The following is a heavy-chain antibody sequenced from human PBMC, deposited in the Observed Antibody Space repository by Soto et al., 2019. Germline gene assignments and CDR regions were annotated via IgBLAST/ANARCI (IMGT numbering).Heavy chain of an antibody. D-gene: IGHD6-6*01. V-gene: IGHV3-30-3*01. CDR2: ISYDGSNK. Sequence: GGSLRLSCAASGFTFSSYAMHWVRQAPGKGLEWVAVISYDGSNKYYADSVKGRFTISRDNSKNTLYLQMNSLRAEDTAVYYCARDIWGRGRIAARPGYWGQGTLVTVSS. CDR1: GFTFSSYA. J-gene: IGHJ4*02. CDR3: ARDIWGRGRIAARPGY.